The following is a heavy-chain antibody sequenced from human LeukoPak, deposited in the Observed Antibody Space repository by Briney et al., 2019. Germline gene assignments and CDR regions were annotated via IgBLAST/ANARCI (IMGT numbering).Heavy chain of an antibody. Sequence: PGGSLRLSCAASGFTFSTYAMSWVRQAPGKGLEWVSAISGSGDSTYYADSVKGRLTISRDNSKNTVYLQMNGLRAEDTAVYYCAKALYYFDSWGQGTLVAVSS. CDR1: GFTFSTYA. J-gene: IGHJ4*02. CDR2: ISGSGDST. V-gene: IGHV3-23*01. CDR3: AKALYYFDS.